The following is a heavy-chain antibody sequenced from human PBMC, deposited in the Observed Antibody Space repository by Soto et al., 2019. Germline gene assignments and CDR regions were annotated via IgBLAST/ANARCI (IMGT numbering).Heavy chain of an antibody. Sequence: ASVKVSFKVSGYTLPEFSMHRGRQAPGKGLEWMGGFDPEDGETIYAQKFQGRVTMTEDTSTDTAYMELSSLRSEDTAVYYCATGLARYYYYYGMDVWGQGTTVTVSS. V-gene: IGHV1-24*01. CDR1: GYTLPEFS. CDR2: FDPEDGET. J-gene: IGHJ6*02. CDR3: ATGLARYYYYYGMDV.